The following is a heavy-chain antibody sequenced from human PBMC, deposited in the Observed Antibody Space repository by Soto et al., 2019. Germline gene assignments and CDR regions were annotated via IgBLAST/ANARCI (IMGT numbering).Heavy chain of an antibody. V-gene: IGHV4-59*01. J-gene: IGHJ6*02. Sequence: SETLSLTCTVSGGSISSYYWSWIRQPPGKGLEWIGYIYYSGSTNYNPSLKSRVTISVDTSKNQFSLKLSSVTAADTAVYYCARLRLAYGMDVWGQGTTVTVSS. CDR3: ARLRLAYGMDV. CDR2: IYYSGST. CDR1: GGSISSYY.